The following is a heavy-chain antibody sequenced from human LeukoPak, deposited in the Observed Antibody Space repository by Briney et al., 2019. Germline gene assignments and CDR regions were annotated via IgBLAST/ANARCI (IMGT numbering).Heavy chain of an antibody. CDR1: GGTFSSYA. CDR3: AREDYCSGGSCSTY. Sequence: SVKVSCKASGGTFSSYAISWVRQAPGQGLEWMGGIIPIFGTANYAQKFQGRVTITAGKSTSTAYMELSSLRSEDTAVYYCAREDYCSGGSCSTYWGQGTLVTVSS. D-gene: IGHD2-15*01. V-gene: IGHV1-69*06. CDR2: IIPIFGTA. J-gene: IGHJ4*02.